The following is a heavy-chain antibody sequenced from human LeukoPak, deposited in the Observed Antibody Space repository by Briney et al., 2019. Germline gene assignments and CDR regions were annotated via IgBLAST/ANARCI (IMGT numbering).Heavy chain of an antibody. CDR3: ARDRRRLRGMNGDGDAFDI. D-gene: IGHD1-1*01. CDR2: IYSDGSI. Sequence: GGSLRLSCAASGFSVRSNYISWVRQAPGKGLEWVSMIYSDGSIFHADSVKGRFTMSRVNSRNTLDLQMNSLRVEDTAVYFCARDRRRLRGMNGDGDAFDIWGQGTMVTVSS. CDR1: GFSVRSNY. V-gene: IGHV3-53*01. J-gene: IGHJ3*02.